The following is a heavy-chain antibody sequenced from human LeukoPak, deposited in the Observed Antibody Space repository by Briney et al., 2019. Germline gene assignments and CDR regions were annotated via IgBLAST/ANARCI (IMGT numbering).Heavy chain of an antibody. CDR1: GYTFTGYY. Sequence: GASVKVSCKASGYTFTGYYMHWVRQAPGQGLEWMGWINPNSGGTNYAQKFQGRVTMTRDTSISTAYLELSSLRSDDAAVYYCATVVAGVTCDHWGQGTLVTVSS. CDR3: ATVVAGVTCDH. V-gene: IGHV1-2*02. J-gene: IGHJ4*02. CDR2: INPNSGGT. D-gene: IGHD2-15*01.